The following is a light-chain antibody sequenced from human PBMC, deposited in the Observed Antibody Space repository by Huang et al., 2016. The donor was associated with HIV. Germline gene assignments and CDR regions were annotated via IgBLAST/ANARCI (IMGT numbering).Light chain of an antibody. CDR2: EVS. J-gene: IGKJ5*01. CDR1: QILLYIDGKTH. V-gene: IGKV2D-29*01. Sequence: DIVMTQTPLSLSVAPGQPASISCNSTQILLYIDGKTHLYWYLQKPGQPPHLLISEVSNRCSGGPDRFSGSGSGTHFTLTIVRVEAEDVAFYYCMQGMQLPFTFGQGTRLEIK. CDR3: MQGMQLPFT.